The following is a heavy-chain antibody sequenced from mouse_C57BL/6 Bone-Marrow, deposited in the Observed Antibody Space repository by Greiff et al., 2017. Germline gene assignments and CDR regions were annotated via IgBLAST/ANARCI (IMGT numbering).Heavy chain of an antibody. V-gene: IGHV5-6*01. Sequence: EVNLVESGGDLVKPGGSLKLSCAASGFTFSSYGMSWVRQTPDKRLEWVATISSGGSYTYYPDSVKGRFTISRDNAKNTLYLQMSSLKSEDTAMYYCARHDMDYWGQGTSVTVSS. CDR1: GFTFSSYG. CDR3: ARHDMDY. CDR2: ISSGGSYT. J-gene: IGHJ4*01.